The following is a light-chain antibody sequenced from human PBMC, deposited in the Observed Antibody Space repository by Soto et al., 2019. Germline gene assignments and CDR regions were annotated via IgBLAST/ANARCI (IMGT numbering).Light chain of an antibody. Sequence: IQMTQSPLFLSASVGDRVTITCQASHDITNYLHWYQQKPGKAPKLLIYDASMLETGVPSRFSGGGSGTHFTLTISSLHLEDVATYYCQQHDGFPYIFGPGTKLEIK. CDR3: QQHDGFPYI. CDR2: DAS. CDR1: HDITNY. V-gene: IGKV1-33*01. J-gene: IGKJ2*01.